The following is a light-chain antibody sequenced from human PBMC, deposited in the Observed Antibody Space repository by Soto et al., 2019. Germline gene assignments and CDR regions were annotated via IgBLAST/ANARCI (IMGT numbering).Light chain of an antibody. J-gene: IGLJ2*01. CDR3: GTWDSSLSAVV. CDR2: DNN. Sequence: QSVLTQPPSVSAAPGRRVTISCSGSSSNIGNNYVSWYQQLPATAPKLLIYDNNKRPSGIPDRFSGSKSGTSATLGITGLQTGDEADYYCGTWDSSLSAVVFGGGTKLTVL. V-gene: IGLV1-51*01. CDR1: SSNIGNNY.